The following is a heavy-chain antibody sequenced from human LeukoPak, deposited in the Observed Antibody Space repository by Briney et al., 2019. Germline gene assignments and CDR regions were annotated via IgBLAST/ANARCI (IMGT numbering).Heavy chain of an antibody. V-gene: IGHV4-61*08. Sequence: PSQTLSLTCTVSGGSISSGGYYWSWIRQPPGKGLEWIGYIYYSGSTNYNPSLKSRVTISVDTSKNQFSLKLSSVTAADTAVYYCARVRRDGYKRGVFFDYWGQGTLVTVSS. D-gene: IGHD5-24*01. CDR3: ARVRRDGYKRGVFFDY. CDR1: GGSISSGGYY. CDR2: IYYSGST. J-gene: IGHJ4*02.